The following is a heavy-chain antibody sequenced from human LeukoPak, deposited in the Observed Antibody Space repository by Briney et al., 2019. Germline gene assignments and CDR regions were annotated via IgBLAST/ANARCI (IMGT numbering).Heavy chain of an antibody. D-gene: IGHD3-22*01. CDR1: GFIFSNYG. Sequence: GGSLRLSCAGSGFIFSNYGMSWVRQVPGKGLEWVSGISAGGGSTYYADSVKGRFTISGDNSKNTLFLQLNSLRAEDTAVYYCARQYYYDSSGIQTPPDYWGQGTPVTVSS. V-gene: IGHV3-23*01. J-gene: IGHJ4*02. CDR2: ISAGGGST. CDR3: ARQYYYDSSGIQTPPDY.